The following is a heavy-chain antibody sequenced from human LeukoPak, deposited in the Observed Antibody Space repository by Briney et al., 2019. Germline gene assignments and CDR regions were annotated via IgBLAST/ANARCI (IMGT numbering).Heavy chain of an antibody. CDR2: ISGSGAST. Sequence: GGSLRLSCATSGFTFYSYAMSWVRQAPGKGLEWVSAISGSGASTYYADSVKGRFTISRDNSKNTLYLQMNSLRAEDTALYYCAKDRGYCSSVTCDLDYWGQRTLVTVSS. V-gene: IGHV3-23*01. CDR3: AKDRGYCSSVTCDLDY. J-gene: IGHJ4*02. CDR1: GFTFYSYA. D-gene: IGHD2-2*01.